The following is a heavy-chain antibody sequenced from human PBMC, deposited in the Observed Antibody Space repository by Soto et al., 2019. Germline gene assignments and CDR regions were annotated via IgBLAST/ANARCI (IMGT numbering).Heavy chain of an antibody. CDR3: ARYRREAVAGYTLDN. V-gene: IGHV4-59*01. CDR2: VYNSGST. CDR1: GGSISSNY. D-gene: IGHD6-13*01. J-gene: IGHJ4*02. Sequence: SEPLSLTWTVSGGSISSNYWTWIRQPPGKGLEWIGYVYNSGSTNYDPSLKSRVTITEDTSKSQFSLKVNSMTAADTAVYYCARYRREAVAGYTLDNWGQGILVTVSS.